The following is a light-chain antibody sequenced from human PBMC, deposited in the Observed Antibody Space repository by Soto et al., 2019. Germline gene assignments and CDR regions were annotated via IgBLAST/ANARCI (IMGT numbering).Light chain of an antibody. CDR3: QHTWT. CDR1: QSISSY. CDR2: AAS. J-gene: IGKJ1*01. Sequence: DIQMTQSPSSLSASVGDRVTITCRASQSISSYLNWYQQKPGKAPKLLIYAASTLQSGVPSRFSGSGSGTEFTLTISSLQPDDFATYYCQHTWTFGQGTKVDIK. V-gene: IGKV1-39*01.